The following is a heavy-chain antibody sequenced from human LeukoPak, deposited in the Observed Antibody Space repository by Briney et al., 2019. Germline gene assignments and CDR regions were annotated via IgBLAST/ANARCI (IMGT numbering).Heavy chain of an antibody. CDR2: ISGSGGSK. J-gene: IGHJ1*01. D-gene: IGHD4-17*01. V-gene: IGHV3-23*01. CDR1: GFTFSSYA. CDR3: ASVIYGDSTGGRFHH. Sequence: PGGSLRLSCAASGFTFSSYAMSWVRQAPGKGLEWVSVISGSGGSKYYADSVKGRFTISRDNSKNTVYLQMNSLRAEDTAVYYCASVIYGDSTGGRFHHWGQGTLVTVSS.